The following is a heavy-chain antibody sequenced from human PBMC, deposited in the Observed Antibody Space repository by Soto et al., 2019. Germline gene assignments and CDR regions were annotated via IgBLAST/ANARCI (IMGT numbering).Heavy chain of an antibody. D-gene: IGHD3-22*01. CDR2: ISDSGSTI. CDR3: ARDTAFVASGLFDP. Sequence: PGGSLRLSCAASGFTFNDYYMSWIRQAPGKGLEWLSHISDSGSTIKYADSVKGRFTISRDNAKKSLYLHMNSLRADDTAVYYCARDTAFVASGLFDPWGQGILVTVSS. CDR1: GFTFNDYY. J-gene: IGHJ5*02. V-gene: IGHV3-11*01.